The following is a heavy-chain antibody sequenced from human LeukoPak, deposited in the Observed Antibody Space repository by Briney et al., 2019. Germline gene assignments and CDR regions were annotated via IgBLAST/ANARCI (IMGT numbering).Heavy chain of an antibody. CDR3: ARDRRHYYYYYMDV. V-gene: IGHV3-30*02. J-gene: IGHJ6*03. Sequence: GGSLRLSCAVSGFTLSNYGMHWVRQTPGKGLEWVAFLRHDGSNTNYADSVKGRFTISRDSSKNTLYLQMNSLRAEDTAVYYCARDRRHYYYYYMDVWGKGTTVTVSS. CDR2: LRHDGSNT. CDR1: GFTLSNYG.